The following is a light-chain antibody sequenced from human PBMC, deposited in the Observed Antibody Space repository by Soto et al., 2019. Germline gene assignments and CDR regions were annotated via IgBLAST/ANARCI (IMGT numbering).Light chain of an antibody. CDR3: QQYGSSPRT. Sequence: IVLTQSPGTLSLSPAERATLSGRASQSVSSSYLAWYQQKPGQAPRLLIYGASSRATGIPDRFSGSGSGTDFTLTISRLEPEDFAVYSCQQYGSSPRTFGQGTKVDIK. V-gene: IGKV3-20*01. J-gene: IGKJ1*01. CDR2: GAS. CDR1: QSVSSSY.